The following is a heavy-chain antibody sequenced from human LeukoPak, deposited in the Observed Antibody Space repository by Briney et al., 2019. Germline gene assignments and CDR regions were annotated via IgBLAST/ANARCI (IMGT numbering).Heavy chain of an antibody. V-gene: IGHV4-59*12. D-gene: IGHD3-22*01. J-gene: IGHJ5*02. CDR2: IYYSGST. CDR3: ARDQNYYDSSGYDWFDP. CDR1: GGTISSYY. Sequence: SETLSLTCTVSGGTISSYYWSWIRQPPGKGLEWIGYIYYSGSTYYNPSLKSRVTISVDTSKNQFSLKLSSVTAADTAVYYCARDQNYYDSSGYDWFDPWGQGTLVTVSS.